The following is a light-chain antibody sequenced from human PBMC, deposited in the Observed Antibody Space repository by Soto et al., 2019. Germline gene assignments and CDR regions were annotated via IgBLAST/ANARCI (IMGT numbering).Light chain of an antibody. CDR1: QSVNSNY. V-gene: IGKV3-20*01. CDR3: PHYGSSPPFIT. Sequence: EIVLTQSPGTLSLSPGERATLSCRASQSVNSNYLAGYQQRPGQAPRLLIYGASSRATGIPDRFSGGGSETDFTLTISSLEPADFAVDYCPHYGSSPPFITFGQGTRLEIK. CDR2: GAS. J-gene: IGKJ5*01.